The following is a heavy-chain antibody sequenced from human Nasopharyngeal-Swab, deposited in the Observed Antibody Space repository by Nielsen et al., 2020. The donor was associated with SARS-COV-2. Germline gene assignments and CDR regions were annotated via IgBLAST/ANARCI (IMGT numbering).Heavy chain of an antibody. J-gene: IGHJ4*02. V-gene: IGHV3-15*01. D-gene: IGHD3-22*01. CDR1: GFTFSNVW. Sequence: GGSLRLSCAASGFTFSNVWMSWVRQAPGKGLEWVGRIKSKTDGGTTDYAAPVKGRFTISRDDSKNTLYLQMNSLKTEDTAVYYCTTDLRYYDSSGTIDYWGQGTLVTVSS. CDR2: IKSKTDGGTT. CDR3: TTDLRYYDSSGTIDY.